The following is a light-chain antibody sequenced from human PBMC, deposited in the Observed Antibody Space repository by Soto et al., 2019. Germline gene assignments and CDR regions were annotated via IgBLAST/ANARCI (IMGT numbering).Light chain of an antibody. V-gene: IGKV3-15*01. CDR3: QSYKNWRPII. J-gene: IGKJ5*01. Sequence: IVLTESLANLSISPGQRANLSCKASASVSSNLAWSRQKPGQAPRLLIYGASTSATDIPARFSVSGSGTECTLTISILKFEAFAVYYCQSYKNWRPIIFGQGTRLET. CDR2: GAS. CDR1: ASVSSN.